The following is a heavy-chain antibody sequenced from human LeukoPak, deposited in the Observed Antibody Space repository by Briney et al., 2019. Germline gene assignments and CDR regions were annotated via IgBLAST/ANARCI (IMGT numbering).Heavy chain of an antibody. Sequence: ASVKVSCKASGYTFTSYYMHWVRQAPGQGLEWMGWINPNSGGTNYAQKFQGRVTMTRDTSISTAYMELSRLRSDDTAVYYCAILGDYYYYMDVWGKGTTVTVSS. D-gene: IGHD3-16*01. CDR2: INPNSGGT. V-gene: IGHV1-2*02. CDR1: GYTFTSYY. J-gene: IGHJ6*03. CDR3: AILGDYYYYMDV.